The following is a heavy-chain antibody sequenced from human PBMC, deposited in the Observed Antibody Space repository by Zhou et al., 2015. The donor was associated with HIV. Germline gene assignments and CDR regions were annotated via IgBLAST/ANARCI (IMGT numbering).Heavy chain of an antibody. D-gene: IGHD3-22*01. CDR2: IIPIFGTA. V-gene: IGHV1-69*01. CDR3: ARDNRPYYYDSSGYYRDAFDI. Sequence: QVQLVQSGAEVKKPGSSVKVSCKASGGTFSSYAISWVRQAPGQGLEWMGGIIPIFGTANYAQKYQGRVTITADESTSTAYMELSSLRSEDTAVYYCARDNRPYYYDSSGYYRDAFDIWGQGTMVTVSS. CDR1: GGTFSSYA. J-gene: IGHJ3*02.